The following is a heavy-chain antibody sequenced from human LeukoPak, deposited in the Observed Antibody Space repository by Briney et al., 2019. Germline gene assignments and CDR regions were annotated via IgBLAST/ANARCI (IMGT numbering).Heavy chain of an antibody. CDR2: INSDGSST. Sequence: PGGSLRLSCAASGFTFSRYWMHWVRQAPGEGLVWVSHINSDGSSTTYADSVKGRFTISRDNAKNTLYLQMNSLRAEDTAVYYCAREHGSGSNLDYWGQGTLVTVSS. D-gene: IGHD3-10*01. V-gene: IGHV3-74*01. CDR1: GFTFSRYW. J-gene: IGHJ4*02. CDR3: AREHGSGSNLDY.